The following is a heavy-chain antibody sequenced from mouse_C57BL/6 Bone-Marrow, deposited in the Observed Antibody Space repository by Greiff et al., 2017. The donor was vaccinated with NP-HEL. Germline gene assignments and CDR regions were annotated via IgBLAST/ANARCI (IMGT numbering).Heavy chain of an antibody. Sequence: VQLQQSGPVLVKPGASVKMSCKASGYTFTDYYMNWVKQSHGKSLEWIGVINPYNGGTSYNQKFKGKATLTVDKSSSTAYMELNSLTSEDSAVYYCAKDYDGFSWFAYGGQGTLVTVSA. CDR2: INPYNGGT. CDR3: AKDYDGFSWFAY. J-gene: IGHJ3*01. D-gene: IGHD2-4*01. CDR1: GYTFTDYY. V-gene: IGHV1-19*01.